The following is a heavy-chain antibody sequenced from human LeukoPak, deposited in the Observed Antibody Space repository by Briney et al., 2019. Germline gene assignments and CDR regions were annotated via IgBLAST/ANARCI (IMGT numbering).Heavy chain of an antibody. CDR1: GFTSTNYV. D-gene: IGHD3-9*01. CDR2: ISFDGTIE. CDR3: ARGYDVLSGAIPDAFDV. V-gene: IGHV3-30*04. Sequence: PRRSLRLSCAPSGFTSTNYVMHWVRQAPGKGLEWVAFISFDGTIEYYADSVKGRFTISRDNSKNTLFLQLNGLRADDTSVYYCARGYDVLSGAIPDAFDVWGQGTMVTVSS. J-gene: IGHJ3*01.